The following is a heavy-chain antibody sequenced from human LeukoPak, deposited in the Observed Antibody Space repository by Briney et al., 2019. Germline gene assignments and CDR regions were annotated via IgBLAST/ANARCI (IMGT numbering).Heavy chain of an antibody. CDR1: GFTVSSNY. J-gene: IGHJ4*02. CDR3: AKSGRTSCSTSCYYFDY. D-gene: IGHD2-2*01. CDR2: IYGGGST. Sequence: GGSLRLSCAASGFTVSSNYMSWVRQAPGKGLEWVSVIYGGGSTYYADSVKGRFTISRDNSKNTLYLQMNSLRADDTAVYYCAKSGRTSCSTSCYYFDYWGQGTLVTVSS. V-gene: IGHV3-66*01.